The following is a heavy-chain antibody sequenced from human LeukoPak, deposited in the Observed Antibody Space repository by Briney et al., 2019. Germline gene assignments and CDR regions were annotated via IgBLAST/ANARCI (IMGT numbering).Heavy chain of an antibody. J-gene: IGHJ4*02. CDR1: GYSFTSNY. V-gene: IGHV1-46*01. CDR2: IYPRDGST. Sequence: GASLKVSCKACGYSFTSNYIHWVRQAPGQGLEWMGMIYPRDGSTSYAQKFQGRVTVTRDTSTSTVHMELSGLRSEDTAVYYCARDQEAFDYWGQGTLVTVSS. CDR3: ARDQEAFDY.